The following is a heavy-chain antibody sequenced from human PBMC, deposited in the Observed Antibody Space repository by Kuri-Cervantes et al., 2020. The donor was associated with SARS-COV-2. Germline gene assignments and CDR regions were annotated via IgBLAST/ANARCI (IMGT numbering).Heavy chain of an antibody. J-gene: IGHJ3*02. V-gene: IGHV3-21*01. CDR1: GFIFSSYW. D-gene: IGHD6-13*01. CDR3: ARDRSSNWFSTRVAFDI. CDR2: ISSSTSYI. Sequence: GGSLRLSCAASGFIFSSYWMSWVRQAPGKGLEWVSSISSSTSYIYYEDSVKGRFTISRDNAKNSLYLQMNSLRAEDTAIYYCARDRSSNWFSTRVAFDIWGQGTMVTVSS.